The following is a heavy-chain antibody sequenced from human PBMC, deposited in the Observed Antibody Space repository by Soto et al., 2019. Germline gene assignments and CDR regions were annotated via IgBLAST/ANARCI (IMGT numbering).Heavy chain of an antibody. CDR3: ATAPACSSTSCYDRYYYYYMDV. V-gene: IGHV1-18*01. CDR2: ISAYNGNT. CDR1: GYTFTGDG. J-gene: IGHJ6*03. D-gene: IGHD2-2*01. Sequence: ASVKVSFKGSGYTFTGDGISRVRQAPGQGLEWMGWISAYNGNTNYAQKLQGRVTMTTDTSTSTAYMELRSLRSDDTALYHCATAPACSSTSCYDRYYYYYMDVWGKGTTVTVSS.